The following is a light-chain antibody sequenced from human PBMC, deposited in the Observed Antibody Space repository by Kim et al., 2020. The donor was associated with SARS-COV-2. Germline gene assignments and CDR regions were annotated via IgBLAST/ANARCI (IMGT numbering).Light chain of an antibody. CDR1: SSNIGSNT. J-gene: IGLJ1*01. CDR3: AAWDDSLKGDV. V-gene: IGLV1-44*01. Sequence: GQRVTSSCYGSSSNIGSNTVNWYQQVPGTVPKPLIYSNNQRPSEVPDRFSGSKSGTSASLAISGLQSEDEADYYCAAWDDSLKGDVFGTGTKVTVL. CDR2: SNN.